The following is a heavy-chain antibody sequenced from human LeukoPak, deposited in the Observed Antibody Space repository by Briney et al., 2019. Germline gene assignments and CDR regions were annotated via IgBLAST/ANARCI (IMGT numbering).Heavy chain of an antibody. D-gene: IGHD5-18*01. V-gene: IGHV1-2*04. CDR3: VRGQEGTAMVEGAFDI. CDR2: INPNSGGT. Sequence: GASVKVSCKASGYTFTGYYMHWVRQAPGQGLEWMGWINPNSGGTNYAQKFQGWVTMTRDTSISTAYMELSRLRSDDTAVYYCVRGQEGTAMVEGAFDIWGQGTMVTVSS. CDR1: GYTFTGYY. J-gene: IGHJ3*02.